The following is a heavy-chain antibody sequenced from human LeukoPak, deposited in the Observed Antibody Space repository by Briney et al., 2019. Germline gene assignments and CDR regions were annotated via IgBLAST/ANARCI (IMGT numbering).Heavy chain of an antibody. D-gene: IGHD6-19*01. CDR3: ARRWLVSPLFDY. CDR1: GGSLSGYY. V-gene: IGHV4-34*01. Sequence: SETLSLTCAVYGGSLSGYYWSWIRQPPGKGLEWIGEINHSGSTNYNPSLKSRVTISVDTSKNQLSLKLSSMTAADTAVYYCARRWLVSPLFDYWGQGTLVTVSS. J-gene: IGHJ4*02. CDR2: INHSGST.